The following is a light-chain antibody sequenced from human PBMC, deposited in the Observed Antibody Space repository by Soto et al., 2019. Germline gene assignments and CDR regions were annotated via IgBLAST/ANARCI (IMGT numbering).Light chain of an antibody. CDR2: GAS. V-gene: IGKV3-20*01. Sequence: EIVLTQSPATLSLSPGGRATLSCRASQSVSTFLAWYQLKPGQAPRLLIYGASSRATGIPERFSGSGSGTDFTPTISRLEPEDFAVYYCQQYGNSWTFGQGTKVDIK. J-gene: IGKJ1*01. CDR1: QSVSTF. CDR3: QQYGNSWT.